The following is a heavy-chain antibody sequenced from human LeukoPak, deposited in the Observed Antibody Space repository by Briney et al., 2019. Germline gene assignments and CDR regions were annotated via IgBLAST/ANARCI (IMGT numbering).Heavy chain of an antibody. D-gene: IGHD6-19*01. CDR2: IKEDGSVK. Sequence: GGSLRLSCAASGFTFSKSWITWVRQAPGKGLEWAANIKEDGSVKNYVDSVRRRFTTSRENAKNLVYLQMTSLRVEDTAVYYCTRDRGYNSLDYWGQGTLVTVPS. CDR3: TRDRGYNSLDY. J-gene: IGHJ4*02. V-gene: IGHV3-7*01. CDR1: GFTFSKSW.